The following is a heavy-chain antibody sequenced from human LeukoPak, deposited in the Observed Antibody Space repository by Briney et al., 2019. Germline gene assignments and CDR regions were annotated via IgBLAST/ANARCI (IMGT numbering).Heavy chain of an antibody. CDR1: GYTFTSYD. J-gene: IGHJ6*02. CDR3: ARRTVPYYYYGMDV. D-gene: IGHD4-11*01. V-gene: IGHV1-8*01. Sequence: EASVKVSCKASGYTFTSYDINWVRQDTGQGLEWMGWMNPNSGNTGYAQKFQGRVTMTRNTSISTAYMELSSLRSEDTAVYYCARRTVPYYYYGMDVWGQGTTVTVSS. CDR2: MNPNSGNT.